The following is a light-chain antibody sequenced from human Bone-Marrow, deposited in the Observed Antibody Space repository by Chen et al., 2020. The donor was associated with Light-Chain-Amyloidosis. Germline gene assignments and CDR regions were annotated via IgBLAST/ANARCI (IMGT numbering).Light chain of an antibody. CDR1: NSNIGINY. V-gene: IGLV1-51*02. CDR3: ATLDSSLTVWM. CDR2: ENN. Sequence: QSVLTQPPSVSAAPGQKVTISCSGSNSNIGINYVSWYQQLPGTSPKLLIYENNQRPSDIPDRFSGSKSGTSATLGVAGLQTGDEADYYCATLDSSLTVWMFGGGTKLTVL. J-gene: IGLJ3*02.